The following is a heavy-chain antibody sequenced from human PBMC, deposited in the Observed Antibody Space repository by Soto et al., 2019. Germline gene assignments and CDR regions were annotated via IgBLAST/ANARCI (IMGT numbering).Heavy chain of an antibody. D-gene: IGHD5-18*01. J-gene: IGHJ4*02. CDR2: IIPILGIA. CDR1: GGTFSSYT. Sequence: QVQLVQSGAEVKKPGSSVKVSCKASGGTFSSYTISWVRQAPGQGLEWMGRIIPILGIANYAQKFQGRVTIPADKSTSTAYMELSSLRSEDTAVYYCARENTAMASDYWGQGTLVTVSS. V-gene: IGHV1-69*08. CDR3: ARENTAMASDY.